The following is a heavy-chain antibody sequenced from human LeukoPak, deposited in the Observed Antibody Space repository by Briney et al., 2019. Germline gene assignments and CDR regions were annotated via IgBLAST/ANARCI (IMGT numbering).Heavy chain of an antibody. V-gene: IGHV1-2*02. CDR3: ARLADCSSSSCRSFDY. CDR2: INPNSGFT. J-gene: IGHJ4*02. D-gene: IGHD2-2*01. CDR1: VYPFTGYY. Sequence: ASVKVSFKASVYPFTGYYWHWVRQAPGQGLEWMGWINPNSGFTNYAQKFQGRVTMTRDTSISTAYMELSRLRSDDTAVYYCARLADCSSSSCRSFDYWGQGTLVTVSS.